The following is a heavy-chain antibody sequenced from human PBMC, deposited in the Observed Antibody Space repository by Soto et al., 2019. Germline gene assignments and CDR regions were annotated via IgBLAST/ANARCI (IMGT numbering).Heavy chain of an antibody. CDR3: ARALGYSSLY. CDR2: ISSSSSTI. D-gene: IGHD2-21*01. V-gene: IGHV3-48*01. Sequence: PGGSLRLSCTASGFTLTNAWINWVRQAPGKGLEWVSYISSSSSTIYYADSVKGRFTISRDNAKNSLYLQMNSLRAEDTAVFYCARALGYSSLYWGQGTLVTVSS. J-gene: IGHJ4*02. CDR1: GFTLTNAW.